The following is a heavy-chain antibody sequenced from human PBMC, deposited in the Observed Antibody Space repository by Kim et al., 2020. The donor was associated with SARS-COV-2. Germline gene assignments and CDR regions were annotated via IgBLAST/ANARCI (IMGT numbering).Heavy chain of an antibody. CDR3: AREDDSSGYYGDAMAAFDI. D-gene: IGHD3-22*01. V-gene: IGHV3-11*01. CDR1: GFTFSDYY. Sequence: GGSLRLSCAASGFTFSDYYMSWIRQDPGKGLEWVSYISSSGSTIYYADSVKGRFTISRDNAKNSLYLQMNSLRAEDTAVYYCAREDDSSGYYGDAMAAFDIWGQGTMVTVSS. J-gene: IGHJ3*02. CDR2: ISSSGSTI.